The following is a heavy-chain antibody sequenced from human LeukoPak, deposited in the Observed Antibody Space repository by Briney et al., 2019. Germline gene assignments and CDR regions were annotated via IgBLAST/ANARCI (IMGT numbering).Heavy chain of an antibody. CDR3: ARLKSGYYYMDV. Sequence: PSETLSLTCTVSGGSISSGSYYWSWIRQPAGKGLEWIGRIYTSGSTNYNPSLKSRVTMSVDTSKNQFSLKLSSVTAADTAVYYCARLKSGYYYMDVWGKGTTVTVPS. V-gene: IGHV4-61*02. CDR2: IYTSGST. J-gene: IGHJ6*03. D-gene: IGHD3-3*01. CDR1: GGSISSGSYY.